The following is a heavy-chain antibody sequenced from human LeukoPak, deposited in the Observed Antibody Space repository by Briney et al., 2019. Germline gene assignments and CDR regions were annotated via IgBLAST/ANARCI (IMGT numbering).Heavy chain of an antibody. J-gene: IGHJ4*02. CDR2: INPNSGAT. CDR1: RYTFTGYY. D-gene: IGHD6-13*01. Sequence: SVTVSCMASRYTFTGYYMHSVRQAPGQGGEWMGWINPNSGATNFAQKFQGRVTMTKDTSISTAYMELSRLTSDDTAVYYCARKTDSSSWPDYWGQGTRVSVPS. CDR3: ARKTDSSSWPDY. V-gene: IGHV1-2*02.